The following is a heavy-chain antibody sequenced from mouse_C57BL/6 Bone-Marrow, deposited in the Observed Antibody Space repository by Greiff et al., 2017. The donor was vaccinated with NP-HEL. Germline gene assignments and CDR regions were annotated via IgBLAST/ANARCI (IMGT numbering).Heavy chain of an antibody. CDR3: ATLRGKKGFDY. CDR1: GFTFSDYG. V-gene: IGHV5-17*01. Sequence: EVQRVESGGGLVKPGGSLKLSCAASGFTFSDYGMHWVRQAPEKGLEWVAYISSGSSTIYYADTVKGRFTISRDTAKNTLFLQMTSLRSEDTAMYYCATLRGKKGFDYWGQGTTLTVSS. CDR2: ISSGSSTI. D-gene: IGHD2-1*01. J-gene: IGHJ2*01.